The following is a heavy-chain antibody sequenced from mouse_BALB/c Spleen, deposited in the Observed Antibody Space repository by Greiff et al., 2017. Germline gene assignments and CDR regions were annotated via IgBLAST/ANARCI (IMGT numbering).Heavy chain of an antibody. CDR2: ISSGSSTI. D-gene: IGHD2-1*01. CDR1: GFTFSSFG. Sequence: EVHLVESGGGLVQPGGSRKLSCAASGFTFSSFGMHWVRQAPEKGLEWVAYISSGSSTIYYADTVKGRFTISRDNPKNTLFLQMTSLRSEDTAMYYCASGKTFYYAMDYWGQGTSVTVSS. CDR3: ASGKTFYYAMDY. J-gene: IGHJ4*01. V-gene: IGHV5-17*02.